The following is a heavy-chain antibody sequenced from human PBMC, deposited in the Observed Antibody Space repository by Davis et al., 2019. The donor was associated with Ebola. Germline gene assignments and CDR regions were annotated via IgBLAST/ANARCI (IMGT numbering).Heavy chain of an antibody. CDR3: ARVGVVPAAMGEVHYYYGMDV. V-gene: IGHV4-39*01. J-gene: IGHJ6*02. Sequence: SSYGMHWIRQPPGKGLEWIGSIYYSGSTYYNPSLKSRVTISVDTSKNQFSLKLSSVTAADTAVYYCARVGVVPAAMGEVHYYYGMDVWGQGTTVTVSS. CDR1: SSYG. CDR2: IYYSGST. D-gene: IGHD2-2*01.